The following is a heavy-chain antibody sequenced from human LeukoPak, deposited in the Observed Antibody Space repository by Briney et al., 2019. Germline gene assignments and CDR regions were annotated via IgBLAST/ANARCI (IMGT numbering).Heavy chain of an antibody. CDR2: MNPNSGNT. V-gene: IGHV1-8*03. CDR3: ARGHEDKLWYRHYYYGMDV. Sequence: GASVKVSCKASGYTFTSYDINWVRQATGQGLEWMGWMNPNSGNTGYAQKFQGRVTITRNTSISTAYMELSSLRSEDTAVYYCARGHEDKLWYRHYYYGMDVWGQGTTVTVSS. D-gene: IGHD5-18*01. CDR1: GYTFTSYD. J-gene: IGHJ6*02.